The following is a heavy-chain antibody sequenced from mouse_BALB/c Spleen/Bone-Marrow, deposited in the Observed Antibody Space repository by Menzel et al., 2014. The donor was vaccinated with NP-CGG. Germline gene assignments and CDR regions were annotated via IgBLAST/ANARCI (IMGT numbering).Heavy chain of an antibody. J-gene: IGHJ4*01. CDR1: GFSLSYYG. V-gene: IGHV2-2*02. CDR3: AISPSMDY. Sequence: QVQLQQSGPGLVQPSQSLSITCTVSGFSLSYYGVHWIRQSPGKGLEWLGVIWSGGITDYNASFISRLSISKDNSKSQVFFTMNSLQANDTAIYYCAISPSMDYWGPGTSVTVSS. CDR2: IWSGGIT.